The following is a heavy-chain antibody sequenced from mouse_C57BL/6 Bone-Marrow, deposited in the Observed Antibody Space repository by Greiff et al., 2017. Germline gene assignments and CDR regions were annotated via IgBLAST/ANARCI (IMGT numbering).Heavy chain of an antibody. Sequence: QVQLQQSGAELVRPGASVKLSCKASGYTFTDYYINWVKQRPGQGLEWIARIYPGSGNTYYNEKFKGKATLTAEKSSSTAYMQLSSLTSEDSAVYFGARQGDDYYGNLYAMDYWGQGTSVTVSS. CDR2: IYPGSGNT. D-gene: IGHD2-1*01. CDR3: ARQGDDYYGNLYAMDY. CDR1: GYTFTDYY. J-gene: IGHJ4*01. V-gene: IGHV1-76*01.